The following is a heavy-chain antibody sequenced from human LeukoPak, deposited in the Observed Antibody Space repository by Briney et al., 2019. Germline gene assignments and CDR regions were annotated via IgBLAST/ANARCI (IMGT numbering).Heavy chain of an antibody. J-gene: IGHJ5*02. CDR1: GXSFSGYY. CDR2: INHSGST. D-gene: IGHD2-15*01. Sequence: PSETLSLTCAVYGXSFSGYYWSWIRQPPGKGLEWIGEINHSGSTNYNPSLKSRVTISVDTSKNQFSLKLSSVTVADTAVYYCARGKLDIVVVVAATNNTNWFDPWGQGTLVTVSS. CDR3: ARGKLDIVVVVAATNNTNWFDP. V-gene: IGHV4-34*01.